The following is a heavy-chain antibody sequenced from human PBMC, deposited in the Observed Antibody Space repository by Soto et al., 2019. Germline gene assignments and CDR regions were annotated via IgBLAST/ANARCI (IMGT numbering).Heavy chain of an antibody. V-gene: IGHV3-23*01. CDR1: GFFFSSYG. Sequence: PGRSLRLSCAASGFFFSSYGMSWVRQAPGKWLEWVSGIGGSGGYTSYADSVKCRFTISRDNSKNTLYLQMKSLRADDTAVYYCAKDAAMVSSTFNYFDYWGQGTLVTVPQ. J-gene: IGHJ4*02. CDR3: AKDAAMVSSTFNYFDY. CDR2: IGGSGGYT. D-gene: IGHD6-13*01.